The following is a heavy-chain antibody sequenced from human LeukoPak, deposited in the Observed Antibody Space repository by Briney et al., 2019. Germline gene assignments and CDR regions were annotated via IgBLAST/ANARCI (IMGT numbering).Heavy chain of an antibody. V-gene: IGHV3-7*04. J-gene: IGHJ3*02. CDR1: GFTFSNYW. CDR3: AREYSSSSGRRAFDI. CDR2: IKEDGSDK. Sequence: GGSLRLSCAASGFTFSNYWMSWVRQAPGKGLEWVANIKEDGSDKNYVDSVKGRFTISRDNAKNSQYLQMNSLRAEDTAVYYCAREYSSSSGRRAFDIWGQGTMVTVSS. D-gene: IGHD6-6*01.